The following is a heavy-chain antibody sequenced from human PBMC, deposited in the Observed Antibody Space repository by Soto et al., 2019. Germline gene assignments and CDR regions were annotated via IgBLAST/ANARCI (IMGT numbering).Heavy chain of an antibody. CDR3: AGGRIVVVGSRAYYGMDV. D-gene: IGHD3-22*01. CDR1: GGTPSNSA. Sequence: QVHLLLQSGAAVKKPGSSVKVSCKASGGTPSNSAISWVRQAPGQGLEWMGGIIPVFGLVKYAQNFQGRVTITADESTNTAYMELSSLRPEDTAVYYCAGGRIVVVGSRAYYGMDVWGQGTTVTASS. CDR2: IIPVFGLV. J-gene: IGHJ6*02. V-gene: IGHV1-69*01.